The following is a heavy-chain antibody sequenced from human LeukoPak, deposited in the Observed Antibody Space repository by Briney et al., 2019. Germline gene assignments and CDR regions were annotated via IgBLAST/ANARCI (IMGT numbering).Heavy chain of an antibody. D-gene: IGHD4-17*01. CDR2: INQDGSKK. V-gene: IGHV3-7*03. Sequence: GGSLTLSCAASGFTLSAYWMSWVRQAPGKGLEWVANINQDGSKKYYVDSVKGRFTISRDNAKNSLYLQMNSLRAEDTAVYYCARRYDYGDYVPDYWYFDLWGHGTLVTVSS. J-gene: IGHJ2*01. CDR3: ARRYDYGDYVPDYWYFDL. CDR1: GFTLSAYW.